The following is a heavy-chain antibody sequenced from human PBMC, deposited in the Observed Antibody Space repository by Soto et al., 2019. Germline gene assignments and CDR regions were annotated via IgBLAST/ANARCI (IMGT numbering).Heavy chain of an antibody. J-gene: IGHJ5*02. CDR2: ISSSSYI. CDR3: ARDPVMPGYCSGGSCNLFDP. V-gene: IGHV3-21*01. CDR1: GFNFSSYS. D-gene: IGHD2-15*01. Sequence: HAGSLRLYCASSGFNFSSYSMNWVRTAPGKGLEWVSSISSSSYIYYADSVKGRFTISRDNAKNSLYLQMNSLRAEDTAVYYCARDPVMPGYCSGGSCNLFDPWGQGTLVTVSS.